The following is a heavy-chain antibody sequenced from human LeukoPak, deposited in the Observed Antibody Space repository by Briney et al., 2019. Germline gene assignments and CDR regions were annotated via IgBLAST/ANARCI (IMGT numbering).Heavy chain of an antibody. CDR3: ARGLGGYGY. V-gene: IGHV1-69*04. D-gene: IGHD3-22*01. J-gene: IGHJ4*02. Sequence: ASVKVSCKASGGTFSSYAISWVRQAPGQGLEWMGRIIPILGIANYAQKFQGRVTITADKSASTAYMELSSLRSEDTAVYYCARGLGGYGYWGQGTLVTVSS. CDR2: IIPILGIA. CDR1: GGTFSSYA.